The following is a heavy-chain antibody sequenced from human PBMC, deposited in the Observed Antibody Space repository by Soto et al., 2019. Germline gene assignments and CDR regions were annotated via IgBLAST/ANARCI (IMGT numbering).Heavy chain of an antibody. CDR1: VFTFSSYA. V-gene: IGHV3-23*01. D-gene: IGHD3-10*01. CDR3: AKDPFYGSDY. J-gene: IGHJ4*02. CDR2: ISGSGGST. Sequence: WWSLRLSCSASVFTFSSYAMSWFRQAPGKGLEWVSAISGSGGSTYYADSVKGRFTISRDNSKNTLYLQMNSLRAEDTAVYYCAKDPFYGSDYWGQGTLVTVSS.